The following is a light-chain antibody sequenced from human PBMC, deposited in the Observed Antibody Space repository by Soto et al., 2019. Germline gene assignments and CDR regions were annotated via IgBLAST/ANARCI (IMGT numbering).Light chain of an antibody. J-gene: IGKJ1*01. CDR3: QQHNNWPRT. CDR2: GAS. Sequence: EIVITEAPATLSVSPRERARLSCRASQSVSSDLAWYHQKPGQAPRLLIYGASTRATGIPARFSGSGSGTEFTLTINSLQSEDFAVYYCQQHNNWPRTFCQGTKVDIK. V-gene: IGKV3-15*01. CDR1: QSVSSD.